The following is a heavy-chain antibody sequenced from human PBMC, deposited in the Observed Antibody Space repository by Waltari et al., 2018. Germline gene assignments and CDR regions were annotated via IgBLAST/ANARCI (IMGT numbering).Heavy chain of an antibody. CDR3: AKRIVGGPFDV. CDR2: IIPIYGRP. V-gene: IGHV1-69*12. J-gene: IGHJ3*01. Sequence: QVQLVQSGAEVRKPGSSVKVSCEASGGSFGTYAITWGRQAPGQGLEGVAGIIPIYGRPNYGHKFQGRVNVAADELTRTAYMELSSLRSDDTAIYYCAKRIVGGPFDVWAQGTMVIVSS. D-gene: IGHD1-26*01. CDR1: GGSFGTYA.